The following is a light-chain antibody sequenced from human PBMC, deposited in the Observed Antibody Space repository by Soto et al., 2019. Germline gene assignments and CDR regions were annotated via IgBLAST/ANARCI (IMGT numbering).Light chain of an antibody. CDR3: VAWDASLSAVV. J-gene: IGLJ2*01. CDR2: SND. CDR1: SSNIGSNI. V-gene: IGLV1-44*01. Sequence: QAVVTQPPSASGTPGQRVTMSCSGSSSNIGSNIVNWYQHLPGTAPKLLIYSNDQRPSGVPDRFSGSKSGTSASLAVSGLQSEDEADYYCVAWDASLSAVVFGGGTKVTVL.